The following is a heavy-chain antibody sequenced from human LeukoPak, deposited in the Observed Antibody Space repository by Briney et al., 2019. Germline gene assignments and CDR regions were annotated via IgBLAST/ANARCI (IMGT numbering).Heavy chain of an antibody. V-gene: IGHV1-3*01. CDR2: INAGNGNT. D-gene: IGHD6-6*01. CDR3: ARGSIAARGYFDY. Sequence: ASVKISCKASGYTFTSYAMHWVRQAPGQRLEWMGWINAGNGNTKYSQKFQGRVTITRDTSASTAYMELSSLRSEDTAVYYCARGSIAARGYFDYWGQGTLDTVSS. CDR1: GYTFTSYA. J-gene: IGHJ4*02.